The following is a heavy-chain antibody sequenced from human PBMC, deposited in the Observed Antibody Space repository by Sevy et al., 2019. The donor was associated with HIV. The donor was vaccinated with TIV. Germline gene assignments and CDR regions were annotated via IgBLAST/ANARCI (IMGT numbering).Heavy chain of an antibody. D-gene: IGHD1-1*01. J-gene: IGHJ4*02. CDR2: IYPGDSDS. CDR3: ATYGNNAFDY. CDR1: GYSFSNYW. V-gene: IGHV5-51*01. Sequence: GESLKISCKGSGYSFSNYWIGWVRQMPGKGLEWMGIIYPGDSDSRYSPSFQGQVTISVDKSISTAYLQWSSLKASDTAMYYCATYGNNAFDYWGQGTLVTVSS.